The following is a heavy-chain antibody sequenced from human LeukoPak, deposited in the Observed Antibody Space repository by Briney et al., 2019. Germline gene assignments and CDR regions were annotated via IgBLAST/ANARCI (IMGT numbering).Heavy chain of an antibody. CDR2: IIPILGIA. CDR1: GGTFSSYA. CDR3: ARDLRSSGWYAY. Sequence: EASVTVSCKASGGTFSSYAISWVRQAPGQGLEWMGRIIPILGIANYAQKFQGRVTITADKSTSTAYMELSSLRSEDTAVYYCARDLRSSGWYAYWGQGTLVTVSS. D-gene: IGHD6-19*01. V-gene: IGHV1-69*04. J-gene: IGHJ4*02.